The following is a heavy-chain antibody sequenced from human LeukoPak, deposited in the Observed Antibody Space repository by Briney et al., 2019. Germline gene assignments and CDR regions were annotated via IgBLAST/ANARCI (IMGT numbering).Heavy chain of an antibody. D-gene: IGHD5-18*01. Sequence: SETLSLTCAVSGGSISSGGYSWSWIRQPPGKGLEWIGYIYHSGSTYYNPSLKSRVTISVDTSKNQFSLKLSSVTAADTAVYYCARHETLRGYSYGYYAFDIWGQGTMVTVSS. V-gene: IGHV4-30-2*03. CDR2: IYHSGST. CDR1: GGSISSGGYS. J-gene: IGHJ3*02. CDR3: ARHETLRGYSYGYYAFDI.